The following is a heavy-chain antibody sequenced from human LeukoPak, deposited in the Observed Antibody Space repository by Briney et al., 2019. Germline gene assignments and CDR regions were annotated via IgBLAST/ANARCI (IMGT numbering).Heavy chain of an antibody. CDR2: ISHDGSNK. J-gene: IGHJ1*01. CDR3: AKDLSRWLAEYFHH. V-gene: IGHV3-30-3*01. D-gene: IGHD6-19*01. Sequence: GGSLRLSCAASGFTFSSYAMHWVRQAPGKGLEWVAVISHDGSNKYYADSVKGRFTISRDNSKNTLYLQMNSLRAEDTAVYYCAKDLSRWLAEYFHHWGQGTLVTVSS. CDR1: GFTFSSYA.